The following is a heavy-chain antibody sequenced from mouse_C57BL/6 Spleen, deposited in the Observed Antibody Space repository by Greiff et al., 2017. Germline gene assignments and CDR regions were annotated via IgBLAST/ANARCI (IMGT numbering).Heavy chain of an antibody. D-gene: IGHD4-1*01. CDR2: IDPSDSYT. J-gene: IGHJ2*01. CDR1: GYTFTSYW. CDR3: ARTGKAAY. Sequence: QVQLQQPGAELVRPGTSVKLSCKASGYTFTSYWMHWVKQRPGQGLEWIGVIDPSDSYTNYNQKFKGKATLTVDTSSSTAYMHLSSLTSEDSAVYYCARTGKAAYWGQGTTLTVSS. V-gene: IGHV1-59*01.